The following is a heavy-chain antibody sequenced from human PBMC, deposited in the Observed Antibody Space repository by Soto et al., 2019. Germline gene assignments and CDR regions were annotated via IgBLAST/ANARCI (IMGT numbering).Heavy chain of an antibody. CDR1: GFTFSTYW. Sequence: EVQLVESGGDLVQPGGSLSLSCAASGFTFSTYWMHWVRQVPGKGQEWVSRMSSDGSSTAYADYVRGRFIISRDNAKNTLYLQMNSLRVDDTAVYYCARGTVRDHDFGDHWGLGTLVAVSS. CDR3: ARGTVRDHDFGDH. CDR2: MSSDGSST. D-gene: IGHD4-17*01. J-gene: IGHJ4*02. V-gene: IGHV3-74*01.